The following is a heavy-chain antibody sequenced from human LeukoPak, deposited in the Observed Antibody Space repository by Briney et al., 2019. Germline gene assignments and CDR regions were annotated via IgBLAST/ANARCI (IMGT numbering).Heavy chain of an antibody. V-gene: IGHV4-61*01. CDR1: GGSISSSSYY. D-gene: IGHD4-17*01. CDR2: IYYSGST. Sequence: SETLSLTCTVSGGSISSSSYYWSWIRQPPGKGLEWIGYIYYSGSTNYNPSLKSRVTISVDTSKNQFSLKLSSVTAADTAVYYCARGPYGARAFDIWGQGTMVTVSS. CDR3: ARGPYGARAFDI. J-gene: IGHJ3*02.